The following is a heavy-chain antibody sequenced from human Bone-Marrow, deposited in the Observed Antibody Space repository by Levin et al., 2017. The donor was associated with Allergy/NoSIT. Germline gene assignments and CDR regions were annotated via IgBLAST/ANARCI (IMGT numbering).Heavy chain of an antibody. CDR1: GGSISSVGYC. J-gene: IGHJ5*02. Sequence: PSQTLSLTCNVSGGSISSVGYCWTWIRQHPGKGLEWLGHICYTGNAYYSPSLQSRLTISTDTSKTQFSLKLTSVTVADTAFYFCARDRNSGLDPWGQGSLVTVSS. CDR3: ARDRNSGLDP. D-gene: IGHD2-21*01. V-gene: IGHV4-31*02. CDR2: ICYTGNA.